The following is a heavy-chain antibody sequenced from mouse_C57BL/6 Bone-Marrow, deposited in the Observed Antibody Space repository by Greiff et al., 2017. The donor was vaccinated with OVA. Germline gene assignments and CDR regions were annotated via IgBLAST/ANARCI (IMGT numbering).Heavy chain of an antibody. CDR2: ISSGGSYP. CDR3: ARHGDYGSFFDY. D-gene: IGHD1-1*01. CDR1: GFTFSSYG. V-gene: IGHV5-6*02. Sequence: DVKLQESGGDLVKPGGSLKLSCAASGFTFSSYGMSWVRQTPDKRLEWVATISSGGSYPYYPDSVKGRFTISRDNAKNTLYLQMSSLKSEDTAMYYCARHGDYGSFFDYWGQGTTLTVSS. J-gene: IGHJ2*01.